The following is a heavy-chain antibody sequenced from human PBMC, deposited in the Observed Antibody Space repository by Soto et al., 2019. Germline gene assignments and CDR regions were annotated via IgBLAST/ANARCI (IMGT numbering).Heavy chain of an antibody. CDR1: GFSLSTSGVD. J-gene: IGHJ4*02. CDR3: AHRRPYSNSPEYFFDY. Sequence: QITLKESGPTLVKPTQTLTRTCTFSGFSLSTSGVDVGWIRQPPGKALEWLALIYWDDDKRYSPSLKSRLTITKDTSKNQVVLTMTNMDPLDTATYYCAHRRPYSNSPEYFFDYWGQGTLVTVSS. CDR2: IYWDDDK. V-gene: IGHV2-5*02. D-gene: IGHD6-6*01.